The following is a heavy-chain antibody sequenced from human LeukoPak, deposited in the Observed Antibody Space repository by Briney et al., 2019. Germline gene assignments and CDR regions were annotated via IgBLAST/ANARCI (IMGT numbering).Heavy chain of an antibody. CDR3: AKDGYDGSGAYIDN. CDR2: ISGSDGST. D-gene: IGHD3-22*01. Sequence: GGSLRLSCAASGFTFSSYAMSWVRQAPGKGLEWVSGISGSDGSTYYADSVKGRFTISRDNSKNTLYLQMNSLRAEDTAVYHCAKDGYDGSGAYIDNWGQGTLVTVSS. V-gene: IGHV3-23*01. CDR1: GFTFSSYA. J-gene: IGHJ4*02.